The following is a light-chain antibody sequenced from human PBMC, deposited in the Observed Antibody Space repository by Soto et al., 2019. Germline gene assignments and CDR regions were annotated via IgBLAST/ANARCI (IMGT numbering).Light chain of an antibody. CDR3: QKLTTCLLT. CDR1: QGIGSS. CDR2: GAS. V-gene: IGKV1-13*02. J-gene: IGKJ5*01. Sequence: AILLTQSPSSLSAYVGDRVTITCRASQGIGSSLAWYQQKAGRAPNRLIYGASTLQTGVPSTFSGSGSETDFALRINSMHHEDFATYYRQKLTTCLLTLGQETRLEIK.